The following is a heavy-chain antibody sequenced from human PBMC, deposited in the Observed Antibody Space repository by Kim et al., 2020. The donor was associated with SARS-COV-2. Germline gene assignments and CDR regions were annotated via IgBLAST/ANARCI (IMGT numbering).Heavy chain of an antibody. CDR2: IIPIFGTA. CDR1: GGTFSSYA. Sequence: SVKVSCKASGGTFSSYAISWVRQAPGQGLEWMGGIIPIFGTANYAQKFQGRVTITADESTSTAYMELSSLRSEDTAVYYCARDPVGGYVEYVGNDWGQGTLVTVSS. CDR3: ARDPVGGYVEYVGND. D-gene: IGHD5-12*01. V-gene: IGHV1-69*13. J-gene: IGHJ4*02.